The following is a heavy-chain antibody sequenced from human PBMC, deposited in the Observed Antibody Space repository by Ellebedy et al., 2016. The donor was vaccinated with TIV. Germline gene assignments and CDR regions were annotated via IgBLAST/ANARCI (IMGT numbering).Heavy chain of an antibody. D-gene: IGHD2-2*01. V-gene: IGHV5-51*01. CDR2: IYPGDSDT. CDR3: ARLEFDTVVPAAICFDYFDY. Sequence: PGGSLRLSCKGSGYSFTTYWIGWVRQVPGKGLEWMGIIYPGDSDTRYSPSFQGQVTISADKSISTAYLQWSSLKASDTAMYYCARLEFDTVVPAAICFDYFDYWGQGTLVTVSS. J-gene: IGHJ4*02. CDR1: GYSFTTYW.